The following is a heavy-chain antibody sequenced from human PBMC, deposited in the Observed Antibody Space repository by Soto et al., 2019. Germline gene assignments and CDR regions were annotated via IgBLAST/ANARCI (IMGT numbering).Heavy chain of an antibody. CDR2: ISYDGSNK. CDR1: GFTFSSYG. D-gene: IGHD3-10*01. CDR3: AKELKLLWFGETPCYYGMDV. J-gene: IGHJ6*02. Sequence: QPGGSLRLSCAASGFTFSSYGMHWVRQAPGKGLEWVAVISYDGSNKYYADSVKGRFTISRDNSKNTLYLQMNSLRAEDTAVYYCAKELKLLWFGETPCYYGMDVWGQGTTVTVSS. V-gene: IGHV3-30*18.